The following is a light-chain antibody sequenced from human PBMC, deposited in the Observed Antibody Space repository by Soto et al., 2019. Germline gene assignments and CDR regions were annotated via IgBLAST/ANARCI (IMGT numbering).Light chain of an antibody. V-gene: IGLV2-8*01. J-gene: IGLJ1*01. CDR1: SSDVGGYNY. Sequence: QSVLAQPPSASGSPGQSVTISCTGTSSDVGGYNYVSWYQQHPGKAPKLMIYEVSKRPSGVPDRFSGSMSDNTAYLTVSGLQAEDEADYYCISYAGSDNFVFGTGTKVTVL. CDR2: EVS. CDR3: ISYAGSDNFV.